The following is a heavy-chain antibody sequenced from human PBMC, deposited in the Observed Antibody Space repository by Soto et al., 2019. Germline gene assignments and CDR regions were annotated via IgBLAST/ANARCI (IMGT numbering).Heavy chain of an antibody. J-gene: IGHJ4*02. V-gene: IGHV3-21*01. Sequence: GGSLRLSCAACGLTLSSYSMNWVRQAPGKGLEWVSSISSSSSYIYYEDSVKGRFTISRDNAKNSLYPQMNSLRAEDTAVYYCARETDPYDSSGYSDYWGQGTLVTVSS. CDR3: ARETDPYDSSGYSDY. D-gene: IGHD3-22*01. CDR1: GLTLSSYS. CDR2: ISSSSSYI.